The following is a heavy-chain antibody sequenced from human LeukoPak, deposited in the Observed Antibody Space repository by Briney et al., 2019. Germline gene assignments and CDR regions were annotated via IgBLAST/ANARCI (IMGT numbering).Heavy chain of an antibody. J-gene: IGHJ4*02. CDR1: GDSVSSNNVA. CDR3: AREGYSFDY. V-gene: IGHV6-1*01. Sequence: KHSQTLSLTCAISGDSVSSNNVAWNWIRQSPSRGLEWLGRTYYRSKWYDDYAVSVKSRITINADTSQNQFSLQLNSVTPEDTAIYYCAREGYSFDYWGQGTLVTVSS. CDR2: TYYRSKWYD.